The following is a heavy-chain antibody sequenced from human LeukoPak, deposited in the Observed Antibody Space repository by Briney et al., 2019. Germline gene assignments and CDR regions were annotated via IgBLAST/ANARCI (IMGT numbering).Heavy chain of an antibody. V-gene: IGHV4-39*07. J-gene: IGHJ5*02. Sequence: PSETLSLTCTVSGGSISSSSYYWGWIRQPPGKGLEWIGSIYYSGSTYYNPSLKSRVTISVDTSKNQFSLKLSSVTAADTAVYYCARARGYYYDPWFDPWGQGTLVTVSS. CDR2: IYYSGST. D-gene: IGHD3-22*01. CDR1: GGSISSSSYY. CDR3: ARARGYYYDPWFDP.